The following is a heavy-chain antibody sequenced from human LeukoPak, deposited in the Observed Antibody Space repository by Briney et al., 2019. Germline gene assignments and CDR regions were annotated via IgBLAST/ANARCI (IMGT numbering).Heavy chain of an antibody. CDR3: ARGRYCSGGSCYSYYYYGMDV. D-gene: IGHD2-15*01. V-gene: IGHV1-2*02. CDR2: INPNSGGT. Sequence: ASVKVSCKASGYIFTGYYMHWVRQAPGQGLEWMGWINPNSGGTNYAQKFQGRVTMTRNTSISTAYMELSSLRSEDTAVYYCARGRYCSGGSCYSYYYYGMDVWGQGTTVTVSS. J-gene: IGHJ6*02. CDR1: GYIFTGYY.